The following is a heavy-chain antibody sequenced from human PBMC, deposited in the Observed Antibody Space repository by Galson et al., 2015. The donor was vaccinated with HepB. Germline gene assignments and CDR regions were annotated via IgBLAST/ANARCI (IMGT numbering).Heavy chain of an antibody. V-gene: IGHV3-64D*06. CDR1: GFTFRSYA. Sequence: SLRLSCAASGFTFRSYAMHWVRQAPGKGLECVSAISRNGGSTYYADYVKGRFTISRDTSKQRLYLQMSSLRAEDMAVYYCVKGPGSAPFRNWFDPWGQGTLVTVSS. J-gene: IGHJ5*02. CDR3: VKGPGSAPFRNWFDP. CDR2: ISRNGGST.